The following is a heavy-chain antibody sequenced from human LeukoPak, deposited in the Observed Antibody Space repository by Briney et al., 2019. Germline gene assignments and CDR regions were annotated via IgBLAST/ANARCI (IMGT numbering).Heavy chain of an antibody. J-gene: IGHJ5*02. CDR3: AKPRGYDFWSGSIDP. CDR2: ISYDGSNK. CDR1: GFTFSSYG. Sequence: GGSLRLSCAASGFTFSSYGMHWVRQAPGKGLEWVAVISYDGSNKYYADSVKGRFTISRDNSKDTLYLQMNSLRAEDTAVYYCAKPRGYDFWSGSIDPWGQGTLVTVSS. D-gene: IGHD3-3*01. V-gene: IGHV3-30*18.